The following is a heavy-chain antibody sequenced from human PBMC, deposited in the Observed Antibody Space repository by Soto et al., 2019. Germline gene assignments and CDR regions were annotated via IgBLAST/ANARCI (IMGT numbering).Heavy chain of an antibody. CDR3: ARVRGSWYDLYYYGMDV. J-gene: IGHJ6*02. CDR2: ISGSGGST. Sequence: GGSLRLSCAASGFTFSSYAMSWVRQAPGKGLEWVSAISGSGGSTYYADSVKGRFTISRDNSKNTLYLQMNSLRAEDTAVYYCARVRGSWYDLYYYGMDVWGQGTTVTVSS. CDR1: GFTFSSYA. V-gene: IGHV3-23*01. D-gene: IGHD6-13*01.